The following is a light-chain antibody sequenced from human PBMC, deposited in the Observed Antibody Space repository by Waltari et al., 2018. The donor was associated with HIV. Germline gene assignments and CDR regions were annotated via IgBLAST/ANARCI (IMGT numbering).Light chain of an antibody. CDR2: GAF. CDR3: QQSYNIPLT. CDR1: QSISTY. J-gene: IGKJ4*01. Sequence: DIQMTQSPSSLSASVGDRVTITCRASQSISTYLNWYQQKPGKAPKLLIYGAFSLQSGVPSGFSGSGSGTDFTITITSLQPEDFATYYCQQSYNIPLTFGGGTKVEL. V-gene: IGKV1-39*01.